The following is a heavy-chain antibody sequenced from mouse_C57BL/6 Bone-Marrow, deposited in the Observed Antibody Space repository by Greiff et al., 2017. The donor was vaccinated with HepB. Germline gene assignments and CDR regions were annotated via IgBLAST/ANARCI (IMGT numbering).Heavy chain of an antibody. CDR3: ARKPTTVVKWYFDV. J-gene: IGHJ1*03. Sequence: QVHVKQSGAELVKPGASVKISCKASGYAFSSYWMNWVKQSPEKGLEWIGQIYPGDGDTNYNGKFKGKATLTADKSSSTAYMQLSSLTSEDSAVYFCARKPTTVVKWYFDVWGTGTTVTVSS. D-gene: IGHD1-1*01. CDR2: IYPGDGDT. CDR1: GYAFSSYW. V-gene: IGHV1-80*01.